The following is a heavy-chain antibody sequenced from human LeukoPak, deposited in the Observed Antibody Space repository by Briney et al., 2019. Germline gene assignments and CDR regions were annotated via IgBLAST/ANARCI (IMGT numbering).Heavy chain of an antibody. CDR2: IYHSGST. J-gene: IGHJ3*02. CDR1: GGSISSGDYY. CDR3: ARLDYYDSSGYSYAFDI. Sequence: SETLSLTCTVSGGSISSGDYYWSWIRQPPGKGLEWIGSIYHSGSTYYNPSLKSRVTISVDTSKNQFSLKLSSVTAADTAVYYCARLDYYDSSGYSYAFDIWGQGTMVTVSS. D-gene: IGHD3-22*01. V-gene: IGHV4-39*07.